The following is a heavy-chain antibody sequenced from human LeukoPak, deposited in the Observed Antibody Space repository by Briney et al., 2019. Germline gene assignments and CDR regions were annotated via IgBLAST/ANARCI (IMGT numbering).Heavy chain of an antibody. CDR2: ISYDGSNK. D-gene: IGHD4-17*01. CDR3: ARDTETSDYGDSNWFDP. J-gene: IGHJ5*02. Sequence: GGSLRLSCAASGFTFNSYAMHWVRQAPGKGLEWVAVISYDGSNKYYADSVKGRFTISRDNSKNTLYLQMNSLRAEDTAVYYCARDTETSDYGDSNWFDPWGQGTLVTVSS. V-gene: IGHV3-30-3*01. CDR1: GFTFNSYA.